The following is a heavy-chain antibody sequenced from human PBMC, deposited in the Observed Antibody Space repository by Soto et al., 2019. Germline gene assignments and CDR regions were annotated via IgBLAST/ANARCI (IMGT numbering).Heavy chain of an antibody. D-gene: IGHD3-9*01. CDR2: IYWDDDK. J-gene: IGHJ4*02. CDR3: AHRRYLDWLFDY. V-gene: IGHV2-5*02. CDR1: GFSLSTSGVG. Sequence: SGPTLVNPTQTLPLTCTLSGFSLSTSGVGVGWIRQPPGKAMEWLALIYWDDDKSYSPSLKSRLTITKDTSKNQVVLTMTNMDPVDTATYYCAHRRYLDWLFDYWGQGTLVTVSS.